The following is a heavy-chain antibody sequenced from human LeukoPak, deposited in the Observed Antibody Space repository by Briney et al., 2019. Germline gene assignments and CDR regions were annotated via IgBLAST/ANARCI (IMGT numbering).Heavy chain of an antibody. Sequence: SETLSLTCTVSGGSISSSSYYWGWIRQPPGKGLEWIGSIYYSGSTYYTPSLKSRVTISIDTSKNEFSLKMRSVTAADTAIYYCARAEPVGSYYRHFDYWGQGTRVTVSS. V-gene: IGHV4-39*07. CDR3: ARAEPVGSYYRHFDY. J-gene: IGHJ4*02. D-gene: IGHD3-10*01. CDR2: IYYSGST. CDR1: GGSISSSSYY.